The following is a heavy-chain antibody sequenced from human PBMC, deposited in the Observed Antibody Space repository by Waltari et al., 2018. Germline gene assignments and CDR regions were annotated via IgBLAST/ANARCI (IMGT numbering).Heavy chain of an antibody. V-gene: IGHV2-5*01. CDR1: GFSLSTSGVG. CDR2: IYWKGDR. D-gene: IGHD5-18*01. Sequence: QITLTQSGPTLVKPTQTLTLTCTFSGFSLSTSGVGVGWIRQPPGKALEWLGLIYWKGDRVYSPTLKMRRTITKYTAKNQMVLTMTNWDPVDTATYYCAHTSTAMASGYRYFAYGGRGTRFTVPS. J-gene: IGHJ4*02. CDR3: AHTSTAMASGYRYFAY.